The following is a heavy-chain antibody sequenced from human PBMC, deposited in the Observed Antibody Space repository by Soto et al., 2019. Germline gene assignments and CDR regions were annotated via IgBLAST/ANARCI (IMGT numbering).Heavy chain of an antibody. V-gene: IGHV4-38-2*02. CDR3: AREGPPKWGFGVDS. CDR2: ISHSGGS. CDR1: DYSIRTGYY. J-gene: IGHJ4*02. Sequence: PSETLSLTCGVSDYSIRTGYYWAWIRQSPTKGLEWIGSISHSGGSSYNPSLESRATISLDTSKNQFFLTMTSVTAADTAIYYCAREGPPKWGFGVDSWAQGLLVTVSS. D-gene: IGHD7-27*01.